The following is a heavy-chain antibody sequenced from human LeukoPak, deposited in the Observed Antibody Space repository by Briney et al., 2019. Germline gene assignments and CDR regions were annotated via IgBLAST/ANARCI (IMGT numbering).Heavy chain of an antibody. CDR3: ARDPVDIVVVVAAMD. J-gene: IGHJ4*02. V-gene: IGHV4-39*07. D-gene: IGHD2-15*01. Sequence: SETLSLTCTVSGGSISSSSYYWGWIRQPPGKGLEWIGSIYYSGSTYYNPSLKSRVTISVDTSKNQFSLKLSSVTAADTAVYYCARDPVDIVVVVAAMDWGQGTLVTVSS. CDR1: GGSISSSSYY. CDR2: IYYSGST.